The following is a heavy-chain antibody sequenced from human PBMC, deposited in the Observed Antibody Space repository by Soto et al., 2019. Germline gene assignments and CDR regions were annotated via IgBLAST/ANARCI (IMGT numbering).Heavy chain of an antibody. CDR2: IIPILGIA. CDR3: AAYYYGSGSYP. J-gene: IGHJ5*02. D-gene: IGHD3-10*01. CDR1: GGTFSSYT. V-gene: IGHV1-69*02. Sequence: QVQLVQSGAEVKKPGSSVKVSCKASGGTFSSYTISWVRQAPGQGLEWMGRIIPILGIANYAQKFQGRVTITADKSTSTAYMELSSLRSEDTTVYYCAAYYYGSGSYPWGQGTLVTVSS.